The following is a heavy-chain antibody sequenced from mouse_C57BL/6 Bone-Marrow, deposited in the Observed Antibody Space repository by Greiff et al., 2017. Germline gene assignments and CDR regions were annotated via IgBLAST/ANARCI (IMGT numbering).Heavy chain of an antibody. Sequence: QVQLQQSGAELVKPGASVKLSCKASGYTFTSYWMQWVKQRPGQGLEWIGEIDPSDSYTNYNQKFQGKATLTVDTSSSTAYMQLSSLPSEDSAVYYCAREAYYGSSYPFPYWGQGTLVTVSA. CDR2: IDPSDSYT. CDR1: GYTFTSYW. CDR3: AREAYYGSSYPFPY. J-gene: IGHJ3*01. D-gene: IGHD1-1*01. V-gene: IGHV1-50*01.